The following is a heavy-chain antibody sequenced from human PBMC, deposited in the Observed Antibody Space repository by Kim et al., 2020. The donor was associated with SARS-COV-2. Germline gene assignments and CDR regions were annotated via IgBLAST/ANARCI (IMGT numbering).Heavy chain of an antibody. D-gene: IGHD1-26*01. V-gene: IGHV4-34*01. Sequence: NPSLKSRVTMSVETSKNEFSLNVTSVTAADTAVYFCARGAQVGATSYFDYWGQGTLFTVPS. J-gene: IGHJ4*02. CDR3: ARGAQVGATSYFDY.